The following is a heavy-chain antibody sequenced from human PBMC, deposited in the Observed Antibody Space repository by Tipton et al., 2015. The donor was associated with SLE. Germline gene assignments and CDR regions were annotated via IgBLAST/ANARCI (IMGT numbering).Heavy chain of an antibody. V-gene: IGHV3-30*04. J-gene: IGHJ4*02. CDR1: GFTFSNYA. D-gene: IGHD3-10*01. CDR3: AAGLLWFGECYY. CDR2: ISYDGSNK. Sequence: SLRLSCAASGFTFSNYAMHRVRQAPGKGLEWVAVISYDGSNKYYPDSVKGRFTISRDNSKNTLYLQMKSLRPEDTAVYYCAAGLLWFGECYYWGQGALVTVSS.